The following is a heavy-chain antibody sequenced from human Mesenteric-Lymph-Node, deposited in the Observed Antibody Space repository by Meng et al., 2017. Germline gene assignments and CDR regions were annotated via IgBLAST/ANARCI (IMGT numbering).Heavy chain of an antibody. J-gene: IGHJ5*02. CDR1: VDSISGTKW. CDR3: ATHFGFSFDP. Sequence: QESGPGSTKPSGPRSLTCSVSVDSISGTKWGSWGRRPPGKGLDWIGQIDNRGGASYNPSLKSRVTMSVDKSKNQMSLELTSVTAADTAVYFCATHFGFSFDPWGQGTLVTVSS. CDR2: IDNRGGA. V-gene: IGHV4-4*02. D-gene: IGHD3-10*01.